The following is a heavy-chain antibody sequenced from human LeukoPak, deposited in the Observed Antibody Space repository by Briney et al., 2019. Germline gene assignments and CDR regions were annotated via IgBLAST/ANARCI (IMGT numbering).Heavy chain of an antibody. J-gene: IGHJ5*02. Sequence: GGSLRLSCAASGFTFSSYAMHWVRQAPGKGLEWVAVISYDGSNKYYADSVKGRFTISRDNSKNTLYLQIDSLRAEDAAVYYCAKVPAVAGKKNWFDPWGLGTLVTVSS. CDR3: AKVPAVAGKKNWFDP. D-gene: IGHD6-19*01. CDR1: GFTFSSYA. CDR2: ISYDGSNK. V-gene: IGHV3-30-3*01.